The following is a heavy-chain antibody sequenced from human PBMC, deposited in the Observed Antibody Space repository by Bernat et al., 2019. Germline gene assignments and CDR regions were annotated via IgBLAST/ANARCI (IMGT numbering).Heavy chain of an antibody. Sequence: EVQLVESGGGLVQPGGSLRLSCAASGFTVSSNYMSWVRQAPGKGLEWVSVIYSGGSTYDADSVKGRFTISRDNSKNTLYLQMNSLSAEDTAVYDCAITMVRGVITSDYWGEGTRVTVSS. J-gene: IGHJ4*02. CDR3: AITMVRGVITSDY. D-gene: IGHD3-10*01. V-gene: IGHV3-66*01. CDR1: GFTVSSNY. CDR2: IYSGGST.